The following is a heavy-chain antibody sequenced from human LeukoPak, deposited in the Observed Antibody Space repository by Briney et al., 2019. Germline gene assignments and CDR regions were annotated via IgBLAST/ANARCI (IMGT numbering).Heavy chain of an antibody. CDR2: INHSGST. V-gene: IGHV4-39*07. Sequence: PSETLSLTCTVSGGSISSGGYYWSWIRQPPGKGLEWIEEINHSGSTNYNPSLKSRVTISVDTSKNQFSLELSSVTAADTAVYYCAGGYSSSWYYENWGQGTLVTVSS. CDR1: GGSISSGGYY. D-gene: IGHD6-13*01. J-gene: IGHJ4*02. CDR3: AGGYSSSWYYEN.